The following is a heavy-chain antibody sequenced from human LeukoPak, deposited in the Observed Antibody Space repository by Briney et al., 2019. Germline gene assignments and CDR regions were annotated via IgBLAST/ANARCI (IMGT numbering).Heavy chain of an antibody. V-gene: IGHV3-53*01. CDR1: GFTVSSNY. D-gene: IGHD3-10*01. J-gene: IGHJ4*02. CDR3: ARDYSGSPDQ. CDR2: IYSGGNT. Sequence: GGSLRLSCAASGFTVSSNYMSWVRQAPGKGLEWVSIIYSGGNTYYAASVKGRFTISRDNAKDTVYLQMNNLRVDDTAVYYCARDYSGSPDQWGRGTLITVSS.